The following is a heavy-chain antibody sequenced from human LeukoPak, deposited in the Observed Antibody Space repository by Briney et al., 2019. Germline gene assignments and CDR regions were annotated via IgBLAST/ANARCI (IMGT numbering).Heavy chain of an antibody. CDR1: GFTFSTYW. CDR2: INGDGSST. D-gene: IGHD3-10*01. J-gene: IGHJ5*02. CDR3: GQSSPVLLWS. Sequence: GGSLRLSCAASGFTFSTYWMHWVRQAPGKGLVWVSRINGDGSSTSYVDSVKGRFTISRDNAKNTLYLQMNSLRAEDTAVYYCGQSSPVLLWSWGQGTLVTVSS. V-gene: IGHV3-74*01.